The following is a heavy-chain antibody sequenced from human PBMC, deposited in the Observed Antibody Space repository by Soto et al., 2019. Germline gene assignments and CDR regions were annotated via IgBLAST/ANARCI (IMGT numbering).Heavy chain of an antibody. CDR1: GFTFSGYW. D-gene: IGHD2-2*01. CDR2: IKQDGTEK. V-gene: IGHV3-7*01. CDR3: ASRPPSRMYLAVFDY. Sequence: GGSLRLSCAGSGFTFSGYWMTWVRQAPGKGPEWVANIKQDGTEKNYVDSVKGRLTISRDNAKNSLYLQLNSLRAEDTAVYYCASRPPSRMYLAVFDYWGQGAQVTVSS. J-gene: IGHJ4*02.